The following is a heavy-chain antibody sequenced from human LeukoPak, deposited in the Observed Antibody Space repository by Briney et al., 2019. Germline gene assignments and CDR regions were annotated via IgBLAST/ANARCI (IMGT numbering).Heavy chain of an antibody. CDR2: ISYSGSP. CDR1: GGSISSYY. J-gene: IGHJ5*02. Sequence: SETLSLTCTISGGSISSYYWSWIRQPPGKGLEWIAYISYSGSPNYNPSLRSRVTMSIDTSNEQFSLKLSSVTAAATAIYYCARQYYYDTDGYYGWFDPWGQGILVTVSS. D-gene: IGHD3-22*01. CDR3: ARQYYYDTDGYYGWFDP. V-gene: IGHV4-59*08.